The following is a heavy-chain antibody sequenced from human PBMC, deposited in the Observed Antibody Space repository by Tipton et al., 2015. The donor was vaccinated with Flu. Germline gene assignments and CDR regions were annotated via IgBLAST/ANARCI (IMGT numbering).Heavy chain of an antibody. J-gene: IGHJ4*02. D-gene: IGHD5-12*01. CDR3: AAGYGASDFDY. CDR1: EFTFSTYN. V-gene: IGHV3-7*01. Sequence: GSLRLSCAASEFTFSTYNMNWVRQAPGKGLEWVANINQDGSEKHYVESVKGRFTISRDNAKSSLYLQMNSLRAEDTAVYYCAAGYGASDFDYWGQGALVTVST. CDR2: INQDGSEK.